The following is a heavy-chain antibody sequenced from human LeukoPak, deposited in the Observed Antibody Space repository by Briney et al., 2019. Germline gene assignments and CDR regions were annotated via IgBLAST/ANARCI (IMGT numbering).Heavy chain of an antibody. CDR2: IHYSGST. D-gene: IGHD3-10*01. J-gene: IGHJ3*02. Sequence: TSETLSLTCSVSGGSISDYYWNWIRQPPGKGLEWIAYIHYSGSTNYNPSLKSRVTISVDTSKNQFSLKLSSVTAADTAVYYCARSRRRVDAFDIWGQGTMVTVSS. V-gene: IGHV4-59*12. CDR1: GGSISDYY. CDR3: ARSRRRVDAFDI.